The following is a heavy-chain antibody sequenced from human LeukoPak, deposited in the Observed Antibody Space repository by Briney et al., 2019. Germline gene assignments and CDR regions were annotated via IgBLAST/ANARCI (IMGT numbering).Heavy chain of an antibody. D-gene: IGHD6-19*01. V-gene: IGHV4-39*01. Sequence: SETLSLTCTVSGGSISSSSYYWGWIRQPPGKGLEWIGSIYYSGSTYYNPSLKSRVTISVDTSKNQFSLKLSSVTAADTAVYYCARLLAVAGVDYWGREPWSPSPQ. CDR2: IYYSGST. J-gene: IGHJ4*02. CDR3: ARLLAVAGVDY. CDR1: GGSISSSSYY.